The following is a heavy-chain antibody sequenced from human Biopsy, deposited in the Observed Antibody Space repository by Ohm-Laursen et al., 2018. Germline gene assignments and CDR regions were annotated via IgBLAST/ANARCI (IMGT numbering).Heavy chain of an antibody. CDR3: AHVVITYGGIIALDAFDV. CDR1: GFSLSSHGVG. J-gene: IGHJ3*01. V-gene: IGHV2-5*02. D-gene: IGHD3-16*02. CDR2: VYWDNDK. Sequence: TQTLTLTCTFSGFSLSSHGVGVGWIRQPPGEALEWLAIVYWDNDKRYSPSLWSRLNIWEDASKNRVVLTLTDMDPVDTATYYCAHVVITYGGIIALDAFDVWGQGSMVIVSS.